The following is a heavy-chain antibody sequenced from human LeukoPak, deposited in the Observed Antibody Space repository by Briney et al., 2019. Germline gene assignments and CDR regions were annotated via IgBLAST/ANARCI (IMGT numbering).Heavy chain of an antibody. J-gene: IGHJ1*01. V-gene: IGHV3-23*01. CDR3: AKDQGYSGGYEYFQH. CDR1: GFTFSSYA. Sequence: GGSLRLSCAASGFTFSSYAMSWVGQAPGKGLEWVSAISGSGGSTYYADSVKGRFTISRDNSKNTLYLQMNSLRAEDTAVYYCAKDQGYSGGYEYFQHWGQGTLVTVSS. CDR2: ISGSGGST. D-gene: IGHD2-2*02.